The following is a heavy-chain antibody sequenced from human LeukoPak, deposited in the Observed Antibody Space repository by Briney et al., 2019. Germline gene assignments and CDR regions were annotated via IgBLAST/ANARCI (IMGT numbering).Heavy chain of an antibody. CDR1: GYTFTSYG. J-gene: IGHJ4*02. Sequence: ASVKVSCKASGYTFTSYGISWVRQAPGQGLVWMGWISAYNGNTNYAQKLQGRVTMTTDTSTSTAYMELRSLRSDDTAVYYCSRKGQLWSDFDYWGKGTLVTVPS. CDR3: SRKGQLWSDFDY. V-gene: IGHV1-18*01. D-gene: IGHD5-18*01. CDR2: ISAYNGNT.